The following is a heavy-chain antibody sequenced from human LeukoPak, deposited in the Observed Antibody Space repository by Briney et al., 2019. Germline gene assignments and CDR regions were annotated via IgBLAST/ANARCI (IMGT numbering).Heavy chain of an antibody. J-gene: IGHJ6*02. CDR1: GFTVSSNY. D-gene: IGHD3-9*01. CDR3: ARAAYYDILTGAAYGMDV. Sequence: GGSLRLSCAASGFTVSSNYMSWVRQAPGKGLEWVSVIYSGGSTYYADSVKGRFTISRDNSKNTLYLQMNSLRAEDTAVYYCARAAYYDILTGAAYGMDVWGQGTTVTVSS. V-gene: IGHV3-66*01. CDR2: IYSGGST.